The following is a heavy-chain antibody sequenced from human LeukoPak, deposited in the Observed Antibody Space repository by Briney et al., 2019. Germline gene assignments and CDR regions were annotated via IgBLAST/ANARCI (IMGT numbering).Heavy chain of an antibody. Sequence: PSETLSLTCTVSGGSFSSGSYSWNWVWHPAGKGLEWIGRIYTSGSTNYNPSLKSRVTISVDTSKTQFSLKLSSVTAADTAVYYCARVTLYSSTWYFDYWGQGTLVTVSS. J-gene: IGHJ4*02. CDR3: ARVTLYSSTWYFDY. CDR1: GGSFSSGSYS. V-gene: IGHV4-61*02. D-gene: IGHD6-13*01. CDR2: IYTSGST.